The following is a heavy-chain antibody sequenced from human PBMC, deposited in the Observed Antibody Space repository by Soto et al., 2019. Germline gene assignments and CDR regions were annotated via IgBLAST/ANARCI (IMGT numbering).Heavy chain of an antibody. Sequence: EVQLLESGGGLVQPGGSLRLYCAGSGFTFINYAMNWVRQDPGKGLEWVSTIRGGGDAPFFADSGRGRFTISRDNSKNSVTLQMNNLGVDATAVYFCARKVPGSTSRPDYWYFNLWGRCTLVTVSS. D-gene: IGHD3-10*01. CDR3: ARKVPGSTSRPDYWYFNL. CDR1: GFTFINYA. CDR2: IRGGGDAP. J-gene: IGHJ2*01. V-gene: IGHV3-23*01.